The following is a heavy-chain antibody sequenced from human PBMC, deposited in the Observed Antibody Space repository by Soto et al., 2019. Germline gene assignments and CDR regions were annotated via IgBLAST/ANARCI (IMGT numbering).Heavy chain of an antibody. CDR3: AREDYLGTTAYYYGMDV. Sequence: QVQLVESGGGVVQPGRSLRLSCAASGFTFSSYGMHWVRQAPGKGLEWVAVIWYDGSNKYYADSVKGRFTISRDNSKNTRYLQMNSLEAEDTAVYYCAREDYLGTTAYYYGMDVWGPGTTVTVSS. CDR2: IWYDGSNK. CDR1: GFTFSSYG. J-gene: IGHJ6*02. D-gene: IGHD1-1*01. V-gene: IGHV3-33*01.